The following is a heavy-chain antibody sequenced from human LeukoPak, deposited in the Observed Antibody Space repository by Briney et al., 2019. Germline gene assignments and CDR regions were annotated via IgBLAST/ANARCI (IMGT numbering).Heavy chain of an antibody. J-gene: IGHJ3*02. CDR1: GFTFSSYS. CDR2: ISSSSSTI. Sequence: GGSLRLSCAASGFTFSSYSMNWVRQAPGKGLEWVSYISSSSSTIYYADSVKGRFTISRDNAKNSLYLQMNSLRAEDTAVYYCARDSGFTGNAFDIWGQGTMVTVSS. D-gene: IGHD3-16*01. CDR3: ARDSGFTGNAFDI. V-gene: IGHV3-48*01.